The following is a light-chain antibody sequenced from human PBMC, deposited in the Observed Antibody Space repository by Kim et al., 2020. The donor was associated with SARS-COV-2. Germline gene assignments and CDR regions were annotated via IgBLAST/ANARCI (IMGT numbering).Light chain of an antibody. J-gene: IGLJ1*01. Sequence: QSALTQPAPMSGSPGQSITISCTGSNSDIGAYDYVSWFQQLPDKAPRLIIHDVDKRPSGVSNRFSGSKSGNTASLSISGLQSEDEADYYCSSFTSANTRIFGTGTKVTVL. CDR1: NSDIGAYDY. V-gene: IGLV2-14*03. CDR3: SSFTSANTRI. CDR2: DVD.